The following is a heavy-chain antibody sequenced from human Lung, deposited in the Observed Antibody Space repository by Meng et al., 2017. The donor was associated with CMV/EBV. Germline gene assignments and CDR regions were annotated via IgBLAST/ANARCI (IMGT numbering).Heavy chain of an antibody. J-gene: IGHJ4*02. Sequence: SCAGSGFSFNRHSLNWVRQTPGKGLEWVSRISGTSDYTWYADSVKGRFTISRDNARSSLYLQMNSLRPEDTAVYYCASWNDIDDYMYSFDYLGQGXLVTVSS. V-gene: IGHV3-21*06. D-gene: IGHD1-1*01. CDR1: GFSFNRHS. CDR3: ASWNDIDDYMYSFDY. CDR2: ISGTSDYT.